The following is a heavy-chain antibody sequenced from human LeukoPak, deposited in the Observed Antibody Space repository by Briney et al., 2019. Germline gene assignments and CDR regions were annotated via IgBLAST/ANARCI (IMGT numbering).Heavy chain of an antibody. V-gene: IGHV3-7*01. CDR3: ARGQSSSTSYYYYYMDV. D-gene: IGHD2-2*01. Sequence: TGGSLRLSCAASGFTFRNHWMRWVRQAPGKGLEWVAKIEQDGSEKYYVDSVKGRFTISRDNAKNSLYLQMNSLRAEDTAVYYCARGQSSSTSYYYYYMDVWGKGTTVTVSS. CDR1: GFTFRNHW. CDR2: IEQDGSEK. J-gene: IGHJ6*03.